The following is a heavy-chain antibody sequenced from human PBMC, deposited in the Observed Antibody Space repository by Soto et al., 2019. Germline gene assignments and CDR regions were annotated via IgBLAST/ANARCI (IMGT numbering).Heavy chain of an antibody. J-gene: IGHJ6*02. V-gene: IGHV1-69*01. CDR3: ASGPSELSLLAPDVRGFHFGMDV. CDR2: IIPLFRAA. D-gene: IGHD3-16*02. Sequence: QVLLVQSGAEVKKPGSSVKVSCKASGTTFKTYIIRWVRLAPGQGLEWMGGIIPLFRAANYAQKFQGRIAISADESTNTAYMELSSLGLDDTAVYYCASGPSELSLLAPDVRGFHFGMDVWGQGTTVTVSS. CDR1: GTTFKTYI.